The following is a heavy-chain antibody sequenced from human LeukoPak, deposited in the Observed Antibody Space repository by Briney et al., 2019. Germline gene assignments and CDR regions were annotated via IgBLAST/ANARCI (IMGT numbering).Heavy chain of an antibody. CDR2: ISGSGRGGST. Sequence: GGSLRLSCAASGFTFSSYAMSWVRQAPGKGLEWVSNISGSGRGGSTYYADSVKGRFTISRDNSKNTLYLQMNSLRAEDTAVYYCANGYCTNGVCYPYYYYYMDVWGKGTTVTVSS. J-gene: IGHJ6*03. CDR1: GFTFSSYA. D-gene: IGHD2-8*01. V-gene: IGHV3-23*01. CDR3: ANGYCTNGVCYPYYYYYMDV.